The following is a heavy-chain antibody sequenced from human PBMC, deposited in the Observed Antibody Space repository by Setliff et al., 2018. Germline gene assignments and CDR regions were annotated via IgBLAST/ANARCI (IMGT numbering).Heavy chain of an antibody. CDR1: GGSLSSDY. D-gene: IGHD2-15*01. Sequence: PSETLSLTCTVSGGSLSSDYWSWIRQPVGKGLEWIGHIYTRGSTNYNPSLRTRVSISVDTSKNHFSLRLSSVTAADTAVYYCLRIRLVPHGHSWGQGTLVTVSS. CDR3: LRIRLVPHGHS. V-gene: IGHV4-4*08. J-gene: IGHJ4*02. CDR2: IYTRGST.